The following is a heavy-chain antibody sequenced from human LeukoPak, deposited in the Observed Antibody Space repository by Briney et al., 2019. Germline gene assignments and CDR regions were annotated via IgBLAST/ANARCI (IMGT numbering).Heavy chain of an antibody. Sequence: SETLSLTCAVYGGSFSGYYWSWIRQPPGKGLEWIGEINHSGSTNYNPSLKSRVTISVDTSKNQFSLKLSSVTAADTAVCYCARGIGSAVADHSYYFDYWGQGTLVTVSS. CDR2: INHSGST. J-gene: IGHJ4*02. V-gene: IGHV4-34*01. CDR3: ARGIGSAVADHSYYFDY. D-gene: IGHD6-19*01. CDR1: GGSFSGYY.